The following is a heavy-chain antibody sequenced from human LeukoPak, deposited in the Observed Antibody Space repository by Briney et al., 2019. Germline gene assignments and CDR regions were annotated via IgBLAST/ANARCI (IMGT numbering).Heavy chain of an antibody. V-gene: IGHV1-69*13. CDR1: GGTLSSYA. Sequence: GASVKVSCKASGGTLSSYAISWVRQAPGQGLEWMGGIIPIFGTANYAQKFQGRVTITADESTSTAYMELSSLRSEDTAVYYCARASGSYMDSAMTYWGQGTLVTVSS. CDR3: ARASGSYMDSAMTY. J-gene: IGHJ4*02. CDR2: IIPIFGTA. D-gene: IGHD1-26*01.